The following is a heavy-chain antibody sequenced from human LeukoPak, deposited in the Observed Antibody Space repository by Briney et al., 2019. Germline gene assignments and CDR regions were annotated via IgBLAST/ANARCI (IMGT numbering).Heavy chain of an antibody. D-gene: IGHD4-17*01. CDR2: ISSSGST. V-gene: IGHV4-61*02. Sequence: PSQTLSLTCTVSGDSISSGDYYWSWIRQPAGKGLEWIGRISSSGSTNYNPSLKSRVTISVDTSKNQFSLKLSSVTAADTAVYYCARAEDGDYEYWGQGTLVTVSS. CDR1: GDSISSGDYY. CDR3: ARAEDGDYEY. J-gene: IGHJ4*02.